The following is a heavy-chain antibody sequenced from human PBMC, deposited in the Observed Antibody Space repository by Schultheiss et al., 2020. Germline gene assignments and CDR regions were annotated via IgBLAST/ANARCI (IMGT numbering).Heavy chain of an antibody. V-gene: IGHV3-21*04. D-gene: IGHD4-17*01. CDR1: GFTFSNAW. CDR3: TRPLLGYGDSNAGDFDY. CDR2: IGSASNYI. Sequence: GGSLRLSCAASGFTFSNAWMNWVRQAPGKGLEWVSSIGSASNYIYYTESVKGRFTITRDNAKNSLYLQMNSLKTEDTAVYYCTRPLLGYGDSNAGDFDYWGQGTLVTVSS. J-gene: IGHJ4*02.